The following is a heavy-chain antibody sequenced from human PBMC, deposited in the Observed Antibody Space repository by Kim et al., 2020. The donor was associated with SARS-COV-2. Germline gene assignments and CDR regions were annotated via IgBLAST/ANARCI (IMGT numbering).Heavy chain of an antibody. CDR3: ARAAGVQGMDV. V-gene: IGHV1-8*01. Sequence: TGYELKFQGRVTMTRNTSISTAYMELSSLRSEDTAVYYCARAAGVQGMDVWGQGTTVTVSS. J-gene: IGHJ6*02. D-gene: IGHD6-13*01. CDR2: T.